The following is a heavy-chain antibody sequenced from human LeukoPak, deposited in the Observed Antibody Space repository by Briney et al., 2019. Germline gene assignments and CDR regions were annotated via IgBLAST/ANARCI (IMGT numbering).Heavy chain of an antibody. CDR3: ASREIRAYYFDY. V-gene: IGHV4-39*01. Sequence: SETLSLTCTVSGGSISSISYYWGWIRQPPGKGLAWIGSIYYSGSTYYNPSLKSRVTISVDTSKNQFSLKLSSVTAADTAVYYCASREIRAYYFDYWGQGTLVTVSS. CDR2: IYYSGST. J-gene: IGHJ4*02. CDR1: GGSISSISYY. D-gene: IGHD5-24*01.